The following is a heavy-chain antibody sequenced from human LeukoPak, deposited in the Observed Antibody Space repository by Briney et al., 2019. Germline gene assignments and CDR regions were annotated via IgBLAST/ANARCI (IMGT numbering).Heavy chain of an antibody. J-gene: IGHJ5*02. Sequence: ASVKVSCKASGGTFSSYAISWVRQAPGQGLEWMGGIIPIFGTANYAQEFQGRVTITADESTSTAYMELSSLRSEDTAVYYCASRVDDWFDPWGQGTLVTVS. CDR2: IIPIFGTA. CDR3: ASRVDDWFDP. V-gene: IGHV1-69*01. CDR1: GGTFSSYA. D-gene: IGHD5-24*01.